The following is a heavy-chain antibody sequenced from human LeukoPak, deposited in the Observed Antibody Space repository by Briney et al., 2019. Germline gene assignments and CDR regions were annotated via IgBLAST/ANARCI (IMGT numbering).Heavy chain of an antibody. D-gene: IGHD3-10*01. CDR2: ISYDGSNK. CDR1: GFTYSRYG. Sequence: GRSQRLSCAASGFTYSRYGMHGARHAPGKGLEWVAVISYDGSNKYYADSVKGRFTISRDNSKNTLYLQMNSLRGEDTAVYYCASWRGITMVRGASEYWGQGTLVTVSS. CDR3: ASWRGITMVRGASEY. V-gene: IGHV3-30*03. J-gene: IGHJ4*02.